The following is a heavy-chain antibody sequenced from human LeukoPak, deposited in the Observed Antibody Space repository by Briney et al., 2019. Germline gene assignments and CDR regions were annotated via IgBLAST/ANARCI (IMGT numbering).Heavy chain of an antibody. D-gene: IGHD5-18*01. CDR3: ARENDRYGRIDY. V-gene: IGHV4-4*07. CDR1: GDSISSYY. Sequence: PSETLSLTCTVSGDSISSYYWSWIRQPAGKGLEWIGRIHPSGSTNYNPSLKSRVTLSVDTSKNEFSLKLSSVTAADTAVYYCARENDRYGRIDYWGQGTQVTVSS. CDR2: IHPSGST. J-gene: IGHJ4*02.